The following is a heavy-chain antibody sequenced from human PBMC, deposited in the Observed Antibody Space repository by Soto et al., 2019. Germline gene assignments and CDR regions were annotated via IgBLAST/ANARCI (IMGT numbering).Heavy chain of an antibody. J-gene: IGHJ6*03. CDR1: GYTFTSYD. D-gene: IGHD3-3*01. CDR2: MNPNSGNT. V-gene: IGHV1-8*01. Sequence: ASVKVSCKASGYTFTSYDINWVRQATGQGLEWMGWMNPNSGNTGYAQKFQGRVTMTRNTSISTAYMELSSLRSEDTAVYYCARWKIYDFWSGLLYYYYYMDVWGKGTTVTAP. CDR3: ARWKIYDFWSGLLYYYYYMDV.